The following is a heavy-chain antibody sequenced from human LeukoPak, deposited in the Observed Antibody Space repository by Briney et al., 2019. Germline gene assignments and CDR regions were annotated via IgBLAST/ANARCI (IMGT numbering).Heavy chain of an antibody. CDR2: IIPIFGTA. CDR1: GGTFSSYA. CDR3: ARGKTGTRGGFDY. J-gene: IGHJ4*02. D-gene: IGHD1-1*01. Sequence: GASVKVSCKASGGTFSSYAISWVRQAPGQGLEWMGGIIPIFGTANYAQKFQGRVTITTDESTSTAYMELSSPRSEDTAVYYCARGKTGTRGGFDYWGQGTLVTVSS. V-gene: IGHV1-69*05.